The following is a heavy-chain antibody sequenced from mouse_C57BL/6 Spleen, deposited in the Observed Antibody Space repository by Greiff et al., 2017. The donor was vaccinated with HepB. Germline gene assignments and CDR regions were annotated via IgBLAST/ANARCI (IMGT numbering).Heavy chain of an antibody. CDR3: ARRHYYGSSPFDY. D-gene: IGHD1-1*01. CDR1: GFTFSSYT. Sequence: EVQGVESGGGLVKPGGSLKLSCAASGFTFSSYTMSWVRQTPEKRLEWVATISGGGGNTYYPDSVKGRFTISRDNAKNTLYLQMSSLRSEDTALYYCARRHYYGSSPFDYWGQGTTLTVSS. J-gene: IGHJ2*01. V-gene: IGHV5-9*01. CDR2: ISGGGGNT.